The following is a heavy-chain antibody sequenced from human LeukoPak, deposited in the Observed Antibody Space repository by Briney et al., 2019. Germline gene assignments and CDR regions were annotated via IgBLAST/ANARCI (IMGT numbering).Heavy chain of an antibody. CDR3: ARGGASSSWLNWFDP. D-gene: IGHD6-13*01. CDR1: GYTFTGYY. V-gene: IGHV1-2*06. J-gene: IGHJ5*02. Sequence: GASVKVSCKASGYTFTGYYMHWVRQAPGQGLEWMGRINPSSGGTNYAQKFQGRVTMTRDTSISTAYMELSRLRSDDTAVYYCARGGASSSWLNWFDPWGQGTLVTVSS. CDR2: INPSSGGT.